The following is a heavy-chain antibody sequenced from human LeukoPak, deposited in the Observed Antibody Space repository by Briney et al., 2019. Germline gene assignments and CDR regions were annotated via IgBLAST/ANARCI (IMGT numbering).Heavy chain of an antibody. CDR1: GFTFSSYA. V-gene: IGHV3-64D*06. CDR2: ISSNGGST. Sequence: PGGSLRLSCSASGFTFSSYAMHWVRQAPGKGLEYVSAISSNGGSTYYADSVKGRFTISRDNSKNTLYLQMSSLRAEDTAVYYCVKDWRGVVVPAADDAFDTWGQGTMVTVSS. J-gene: IGHJ3*02. CDR3: VKDWRGVVVPAADDAFDT. D-gene: IGHD2-2*01.